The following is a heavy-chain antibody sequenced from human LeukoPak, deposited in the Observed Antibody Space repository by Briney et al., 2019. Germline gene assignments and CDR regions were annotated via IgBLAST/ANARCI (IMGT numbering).Heavy chain of an antibody. CDR3: ARGYYPPRWYFDL. CDR1: GGSFSSYS. J-gene: IGHJ2*01. D-gene: IGHD3-10*01. Sequence: SETLSLTCALYGGSFSSYSWSWTWIRQTPEKELEWIGEIIEKGNANYNPSLKSRVTIDLDTSKNQFSLKLTSMTAADTAMYYCARGYYPPRWYFDLWGRGTLVTVSS. V-gene: IGHV4-34*01. CDR2: IIEKGNA.